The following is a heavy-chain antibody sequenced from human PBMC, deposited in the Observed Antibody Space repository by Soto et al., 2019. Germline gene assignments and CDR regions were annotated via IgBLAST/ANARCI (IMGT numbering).Heavy chain of an antibody. J-gene: IGHJ4*02. CDR2: IYYSGST. CDR3: ARGYYDSSGYYDYFDY. CDR1: GGSISSGGYY. D-gene: IGHD3-22*01. Sequence: PSETLSLTCTVSGGSISSGGYYWSWIRQHPGKGLECIGYIYYSGSTYYNPSPKSRVTISVDTSKNQFSLKLSSVTAADTAVYSCARGYYDSSGYYDYFDYRCQGPLVTVSS. V-gene: IGHV4-31*03.